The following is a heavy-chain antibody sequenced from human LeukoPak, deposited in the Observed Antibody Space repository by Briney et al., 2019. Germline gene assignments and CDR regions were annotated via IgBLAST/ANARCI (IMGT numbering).Heavy chain of an antibody. CDR1: GFSVSNSY. Sequence: WGSLTLSCAASGFSVSNSYISWVRQPPGKGLEWVSVIYSGGPTYYSDSVKGRFSISRDNSRETVYLHMNSLRVDDTAVYYCARVSCRLHGCDQPEKNWFDAWGQGTLVTV. V-gene: IGHV3-53*01. CDR2: IYSGGPT. D-gene: IGHD1-14*01. J-gene: IGHJ5*02. CDR3: ARVSCRLHGCDQPEKNWFDA.